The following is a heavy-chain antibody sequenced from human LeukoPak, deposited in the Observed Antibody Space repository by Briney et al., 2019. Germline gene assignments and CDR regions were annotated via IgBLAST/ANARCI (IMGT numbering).Heavy chain of an antibody. Sequence: PSQTLSLTCAVSGGSISSGGYSWSWIRQPPGKGLEWIGYIYHSGSTYYNPSLKSRVTISVDRSKNQFSLKLSSVTAADTAVYYCARANKDGDYYFDYWGQGTLVTVSS. CDR2: IYHSGST. J-gene: IGHJ4*02. V-gene: IGHV4-30-2*01. CDR1: GGSISSGGYS. CDR3: ARANKDGDYYFDY. D-gene: IGHD2-21*01.